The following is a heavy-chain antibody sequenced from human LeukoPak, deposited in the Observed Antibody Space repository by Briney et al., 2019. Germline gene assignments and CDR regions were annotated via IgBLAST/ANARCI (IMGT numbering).Heavy chain of an antibody. CDR1: GFTVSSNY. V-gene: IGHV3-66*01. Sequence: PGGSLRLSCAASGFTVSSNYMSWVRQAPGKGLEWVSVIYSGGSTYYADSVKGRFTISRDNSKNTLYLQMNSLRAEDTAVYYCARDRGDGWLHEYFQHWGQGTLVTVSS. CDR3: ARDRGDGWLHEYFQH. D-gene: IGHD3-22*01. CDR2: IYSGGST. J-gene: IGHJ1*01.